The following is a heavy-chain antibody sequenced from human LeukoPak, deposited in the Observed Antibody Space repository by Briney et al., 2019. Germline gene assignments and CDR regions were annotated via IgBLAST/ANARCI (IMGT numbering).Heavy chain of an antibody. J-gene: IGHJ4*02. CDR1: GGFISSYY. V-gene: IGHV4-59*01. Sequence: SETLSLTCTVSGGFISSYYWSWIRQPPGKELEWIGYIYYSGSTNYNPSLESRVSMSLDTSKTQFSLNLRSVTAADTAVYYCARYVRNSGTFYLDYWGQGTLVTVSS. D-gene: IGHD1-26*01. CDR3: ARYVRNSGTFYLDY. CDR2: IYYSGST.